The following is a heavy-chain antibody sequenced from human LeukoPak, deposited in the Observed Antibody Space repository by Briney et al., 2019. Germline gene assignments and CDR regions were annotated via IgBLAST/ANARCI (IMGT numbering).Heavy chain of an antibody. J-gene: IGHJ4*02. CDR3: TTDPPQYMSSSWYPFDY. D-gene: IGHD6-13*01. CDR1: GLTLGKAW. Sequence: AGGPLKPSGQAPGLTLGKAWLTGFAQAPGKGRSWVGGIKTKTDGGTTDYAAPVKGRFTISRDDSKNTLYLQMNSLKTEDTAVYYCTTDPPQYMSSSWYPFDYWGQGTLVTVSS. V-gene: IGHV3-15*01. CDR2: IKTKTDGGTT.